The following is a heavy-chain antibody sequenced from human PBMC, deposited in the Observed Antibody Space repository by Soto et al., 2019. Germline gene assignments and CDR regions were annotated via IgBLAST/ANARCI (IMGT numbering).Heavy chain of an antibody. J-gene: IGHJ6*02. CDR3: ARAWLPPSSIAAAGTYPADYYGMDV. D-gene: IGHD6-13*01. CDR2: IIPIFGTA. Sequence: SVKVSCKASGGTFSSYAISWVRQAPGQGLEWMGGIIPIFGTANYAQKFQGRVTITADESTSTAYMELSSLRSEDTAVYYCARAWLPPSSIAAAGTYPADYYGMDVWGQGTTVTVSS. CDR1: GGTFSSYA. V-gene: IGHV1-69*13.